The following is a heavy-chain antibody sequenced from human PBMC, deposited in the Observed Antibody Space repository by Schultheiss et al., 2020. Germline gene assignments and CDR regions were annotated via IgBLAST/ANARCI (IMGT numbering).Heavy chain of an antibody. CDR3: ARDAEIVLMVYAFDY. V-gene: IGHV3-21*01. D-gene: IGHD2-8*01. J-gene: IGHJ4*02. CDR2: ISSSSSYI. Sequence: GESLKISCAASGFTFSSYSMNWVRQAPGKGLEWVSSISSSSSYIYYADSVKGRFTISRDNAKNSLYLQMNSLRAEDTAVYYCARDAEIVLMVYAFDYWGQGTLVTVSS. CDR1: GFTFSSYS.